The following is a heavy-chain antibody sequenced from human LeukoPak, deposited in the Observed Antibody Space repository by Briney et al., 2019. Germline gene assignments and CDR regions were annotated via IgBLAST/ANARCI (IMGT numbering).Heavy chain of an antibody. CDR3: ARVRSSYYYESSGYYHYDAFDI. J-gene: IGHJ3*02. CDR1: GFSFSPYS. Sequence: GGSLRLSCAASGFSFSPYSMNWLRQAPGKGLEWVSYIDSSSGTIYYADSVRGRFTIPGDNAKNSLYLQMNNLRAEDTAVYYCARVRSSYYYESSGYYHYDAFDIWGQGTMVTVSS. CDR2: IDSSSGTI. D-gene: IGHD3-22*01. V-gene: IGHV3-48*01.